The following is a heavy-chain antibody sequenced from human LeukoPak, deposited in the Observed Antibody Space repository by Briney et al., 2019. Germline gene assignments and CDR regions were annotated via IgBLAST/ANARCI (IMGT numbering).Heavy chain of an antibody. J-gene: IGHJ4*02. CDR1: GLTFTGSG. CDR3: ARNMMGTDY. CDR2: IQSDGSYK. D-gene: IGHD3-16*01. Sequence: GASLRLSCVASGLTFTGSGVHWLRQAPGKGLEWVAFIQSDGSYKDYVESVKGRFTSSRDDSKNTVYLQMNGLRPAGTAVYYCARNMMGTDYWGQGTHVTVSS. V-gene: IGHV3-30*02.